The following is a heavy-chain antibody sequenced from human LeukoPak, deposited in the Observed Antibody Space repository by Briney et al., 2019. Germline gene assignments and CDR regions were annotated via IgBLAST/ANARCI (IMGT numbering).Heavy chain of an antibody. CDR3: ARVDTNDYGDYDFDY. CDR2: MNPNSGNT. J-gene: IGHJ4*02. Sequence: ASGKVSCKASGYTFTSYDINWVRQATGQGLEWMGWMNPNSGNTGYAQKFQGRVTMTRNTSISTAYMELSSLRSEDTAVYYCARVDTNDYGDYDFDYWGQGTLVTVSS. D-gene: IGHD4-17*01. CDR1: GYTFTSYD. V-gene: IGHV1-8*01.